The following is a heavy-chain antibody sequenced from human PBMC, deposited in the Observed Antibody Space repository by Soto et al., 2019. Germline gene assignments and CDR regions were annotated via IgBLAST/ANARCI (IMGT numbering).Heavy chain of an antibody. CDR2: INHSGST. J-gene: IGHJ6*02. V-gene: IGHV4-34*01. D-gene: IGHD3-3*01. CDR1: GGSFSGYY. CDR3: AREVRFLEGSSYGMDV. Sequence: PSETLSLTCAVYGGSFSGYYWSWTRQPPGKGLEWIGEINHSGSTNYNPSLKSRVTISVDTSKNKFSLKLSSVTAADTAAYYCAREVRFLEGSSYGMDVWGQGTTVTVS.